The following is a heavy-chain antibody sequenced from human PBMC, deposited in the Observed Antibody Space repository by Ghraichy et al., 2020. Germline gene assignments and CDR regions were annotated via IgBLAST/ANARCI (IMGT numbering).Heavy chain of an antibody. CDR2: ISSSATTI. Sequence: GGSLRLSCVASGFSFSDYYMSWIRQAPGKGLECVSYISSSATTIYYADSVKGRFTISRDNAKNSLYLQMNSLRADDTAVYYCAKSVAGGYFDYWGQGTLVTVSS. D-gene: IGHD3-16*01. CDR1: GFSFSDYY. V-gene: IGHV3-11*01. CDR3: AKSVAGGYFDY. J-gene: IGHJ4*02.